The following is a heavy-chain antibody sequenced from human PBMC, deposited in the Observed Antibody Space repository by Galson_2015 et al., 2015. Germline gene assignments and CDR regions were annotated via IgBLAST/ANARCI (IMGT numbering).Heavy chain of an antibody. CDR1: GFTFSSSA. V-gene: IGHV3-23*01. CDR2: LSHTGSSI. D-gene: IGHD2-21*02. CDR3: AKDRRAVVMSAIDC. Sequence: SLRLSCAASGFTFSSSAMNWVRQAPGKGLEWVSALSHTGSSIYYADSVKGRFTISRDNSKNTLYLRLNSLRADDTAVYYCAKDRRAVVMSAIDCWGQGTQVTVSS. J-gene: IGHJ4*02.